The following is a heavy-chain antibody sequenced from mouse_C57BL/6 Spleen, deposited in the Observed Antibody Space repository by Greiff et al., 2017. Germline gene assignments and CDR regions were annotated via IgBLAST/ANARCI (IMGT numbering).Heavy chain of an antibody. Sequence: VQLQQSGTVLARPGASVKMSCKTSGYTFTSYWMHWVKQRPGQGLEWIGAIYPGNSDTSYNQKFKGKTKLTAVTSASTAYMELSSLTNEDSAVYYCTRRGYYDYDRGFDYWGQGTTLTVSS. CDR1: GYTFTSYW. V-gene: IGHV1-5*01. J-gene: IGHJ2*01. D-gene: IGHD2-4*01. CDR2: IYPGNSDT. CDR3: TRRGYYDYDRGFDY.